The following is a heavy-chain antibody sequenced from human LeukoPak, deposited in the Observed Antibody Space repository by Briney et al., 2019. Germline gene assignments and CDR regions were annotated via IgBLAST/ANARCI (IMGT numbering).Heavy chain of an antibody. J-gene: IGHJ4*02. CDR3: AKRSSTSSGYFDF. CDR2: ITGSGAYT. D-gene: IGHD3-22*01. Sequence: GGSLRLSCAASGFTFNNYAMTWVRQAPGKGLEWVSAITGSGAYTNYADSVKGRFTISRDNSKNTIYLQMNSLRAEDTAIYYCAKRSSTSSGYFDFWGRGTLVTVSS. CDR1: GFTFNNYA. V-gene: IGHV3-23*01.